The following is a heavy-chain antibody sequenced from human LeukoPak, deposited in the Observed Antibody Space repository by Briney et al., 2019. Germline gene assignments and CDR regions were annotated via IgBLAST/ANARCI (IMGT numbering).Heavy chain of an antibody. CDR3: ARGSLETGTGYFDI. D-gene: IGHD1/OR15-1a*01. Sequence: GGSLRLSCTASGFTFRSYALSWVRQAPGKGLEWVSATTGSGDKLFYADSVKGRFTISRDNSKNTLYLQTNSLRAEDTAAYYCARGSLETGTGYFDIWGQGTMVTVAS. V-gene: IGHV3-23*01. J-gene: IGHJ3*02. CDR2: TTGSGDKL. CDR1: GFTFRSYA.